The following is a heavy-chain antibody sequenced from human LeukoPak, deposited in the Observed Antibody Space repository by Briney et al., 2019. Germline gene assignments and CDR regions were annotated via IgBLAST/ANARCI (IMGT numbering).Heavy chain of an antibody. Sequence: GGSLRLSCAASGFIFSSYAMIWVRQAPGKGLEWVSTISGSGGRTNYADSVKGRFTISRDDSKYTLYLQMNSLRAEDTAVYYCAKDQKVTTGPADYFYDGMDVWGQGTSVTVSS. D-gene: IGHD4-17*01. CDR2: ISGSGGRT. CDR1: GFIFSSYA. J-gene: IGHJ6*02. CDR3: AKDQKVTTGPADYFYDGMDV. V-gene: IGHV3-23*01.